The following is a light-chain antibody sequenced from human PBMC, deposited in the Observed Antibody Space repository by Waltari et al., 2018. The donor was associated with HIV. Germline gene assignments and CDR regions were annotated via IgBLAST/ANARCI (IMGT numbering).Light chain of an antibody. Sequence: QIILTQSPSASASPGASVKLTCTLSSEHSNFAIAWLQQQPEKGPRYLMKLNSDGSHTKGDGIPDRFSGSSSGAERYLSISSLHFDDEADYYCQTWGMGIVVFGGGTKLTVL. CDR3: QTWGMGIVV. CDR1: SEHSNFA. J-gene: IGLJ3*02. V-gene: IGLV4-69*01. CDR2: LNSDGSH.